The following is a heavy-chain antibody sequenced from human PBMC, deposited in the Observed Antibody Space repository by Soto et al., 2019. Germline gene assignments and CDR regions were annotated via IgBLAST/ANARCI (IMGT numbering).Heavy chain of an antibody. CDR3: ARDLPPYTAMVPRYSHYGKDF. J-gene: IGHJ6*02. V-gene: IGHV6-1*01. Sequence: HTLSLTCAISRDNFSNKGTASNSIFHSPSKSLEWLGRTYYRSKWYNDYAVSAKSRITINPDTSKNQFSLQLNSVTPEDTAVYYCARDLPPYTAMVPRYSHYGKDFWGPGTMVT. CDR2: TYYRSKWYN. CDR1: RDNFSNKGTA. D-gene: IGHD5-18*01.